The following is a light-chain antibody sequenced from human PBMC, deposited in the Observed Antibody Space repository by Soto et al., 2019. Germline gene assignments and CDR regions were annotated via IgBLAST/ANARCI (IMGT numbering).Light chain of an antibody. Sequence: QSVLTQPASVSGSPGQSIAISCTGTSSDFGDYNYVSWYQQHPVKAPKLIIYDVSNRPSGVSDRSSGSKSGNTASLTISGLQAEDEADYYCSSYTSSSTPYVFGTGTKVTVL. V-gene: IGLV2-14*01. CDR3: SSYTSSSTPYV. CDR1: SSDFGDYNY. J-gene: IGLJ1*01. CDR2: DVS.